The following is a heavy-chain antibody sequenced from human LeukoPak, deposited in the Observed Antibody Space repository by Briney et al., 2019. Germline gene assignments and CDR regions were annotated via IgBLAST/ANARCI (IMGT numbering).Heavy chain of an antibody. J-gene: IGHJ6*03. CDR1: GFIFSSYA. CDR3: ARARNWNYYYYYYMDV. D-gene: IGHD1-20*01. CDR2: ITGGGDST. V-gene: IGHV3-23*01. Sequence: GGSLRLSCAASGFIFSSYAMGWVRQAPGKGLEWVSAITGGGDSTYCADPVKGRFTISRDNSKNTLYLQMNSLRAEDTAVYYCARARNWNYYYYYYMDVRGKGTTVTVSS.